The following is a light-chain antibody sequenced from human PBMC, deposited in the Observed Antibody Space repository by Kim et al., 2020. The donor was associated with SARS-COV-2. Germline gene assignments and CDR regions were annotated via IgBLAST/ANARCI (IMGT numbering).Light chain of an antibody. CDR3: QAWDSSTWV. V-gene: IGLV3-1*01. CDR1: KLGDKY. J-gene: IGLJ3*02. CDR2: QDS. Sequence: VSPGQTTSITCSGDKLGDKYACWYQQKPGQSPVLVIYQDSKRPSGIPERFSGSNSGNTATLTISGTQAMDEADYYCQAWDSSTWVFGGGTQLTVL.